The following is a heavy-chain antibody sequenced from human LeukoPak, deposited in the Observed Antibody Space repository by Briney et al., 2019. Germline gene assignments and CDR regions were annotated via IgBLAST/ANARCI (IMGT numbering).Heavy chain of an antibody. D-gene: IGHD6-19*01. J-gene: IGHJ4*02. V-gene: IGHV3-30*18. CDR2: ISYDGSNK. Sequence: PGRSLRLSCAASGFTFSSYGMHWVRQAPGKGLEWVAVISYDGSNKYYADSVKGRFTISRDNSKNTLYLQMNSLRAEDTAVYYCAKGRDWQWLYYFDYWGQGTLVTVSS. CDR1: GFTFSSYG. CDR3: AKGRDWQWLYYFDY.